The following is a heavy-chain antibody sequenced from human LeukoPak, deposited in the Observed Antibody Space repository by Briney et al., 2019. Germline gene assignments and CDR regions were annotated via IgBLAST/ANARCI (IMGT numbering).Heavy chain of an antibody. J-gene: IGHJ4*02. CDR1: GFTVSSNY. D-gene: IGHD4-17*01. Sequence: GGSLRLSCAASGFTVSSNYISWVRQAPGKGLEWVSVIYSGGSTYYADSVKGRFTISRDNSKNTLYLQMNSLRAEDTAVYYCASHDYGDYGDDYWGQGTLVTVSS. CDR2: IYSGGST. V-gene: IGHV3-66*04. CDR3: ASHDYGDYGDDY.